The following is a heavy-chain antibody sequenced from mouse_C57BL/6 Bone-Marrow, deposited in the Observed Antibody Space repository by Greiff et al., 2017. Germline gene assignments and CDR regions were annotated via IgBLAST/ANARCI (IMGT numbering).Heavy chain of an antibody. J-gene: IGHJ2*01. CDR2: IYPSDSET. V-gene: IGHV1-61*01. CDR3: ARDYYGSSYPY. Sequence: QVQLQQPGAELVRPGSSVKLSCKASGYTFTSYWMDWVKQRPGQGLEWIGNIYPSDSETHYNQKFKDKATLTVDKSSSTAYMQLSSLTSEDSAVYYCARDYYGSSYPYGGQGTTLTVSS. D-gene: IGHD1-1*01. CDR1: GYTFTSYW.